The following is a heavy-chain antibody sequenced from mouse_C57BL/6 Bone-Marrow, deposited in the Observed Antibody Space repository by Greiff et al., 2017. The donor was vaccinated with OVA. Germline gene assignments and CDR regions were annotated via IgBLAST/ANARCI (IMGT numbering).Heavy chain of an antibody. J-gene: IGHJ1*03. D-gene: IGHD4-1*01. CDR3: ARNSRPPWDVWYFDV. Sequence: QVQLQQSGPGLVAPSQSLSITCTVSGFSLTSYAISWVRQPPGKGLEWLGVIWTGGGTNYNSALKSRLSISKDNSKSQVFLKMNSLQTDDTARYYCARNSRPPWDVWYFDVWGTGTTVTVSS. CDR1: GFSLTSYA. CDR2: IWTGGGT. V-gene: IGHV2-9-1*01.